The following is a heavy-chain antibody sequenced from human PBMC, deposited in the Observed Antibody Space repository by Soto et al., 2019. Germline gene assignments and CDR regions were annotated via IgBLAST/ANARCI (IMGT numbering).Heavy chain of an antibody. CDR1: GFTFSRYG. J-gene: IGHJ4*02. D-gene: IGHD4-17*01. CDR2: IVNDGSDR. CDR3: ARDDDYEANGLDY. Sequence: GGSLRLSCVGSGFTFSRYGMHWLRQAPGEGLEWMAVIVNDGSDRDYAASVAGRFTISRDNYKNTLYLQMDNLGVDDTAMYYCARDDDYEANGLDYWGQGTLVTVSS. V-gene: IGHV3-33*01.